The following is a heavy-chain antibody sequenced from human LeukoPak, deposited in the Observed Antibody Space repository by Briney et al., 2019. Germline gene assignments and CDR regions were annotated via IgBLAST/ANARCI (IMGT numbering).Heavy chain of an antibody. D-gene: IGHD3-10*01. V-gene: IGHV3-30*04. CDR3: ARDPTMVRGTMDV. CDR2: ISYDGSNT. CDR1: GFTLTNYC. J-gene: IGHJ6*03. Sequence: PGRSLRLSCAASGFTLTNYCIHWVRHAPGKGPEWVAVISYDGSNTYYADSVKGRFIISRDNSKNTVYLQMNSLRPEDTAVYYCARDPTMVRGTMDVWGKGTTVTVSS.